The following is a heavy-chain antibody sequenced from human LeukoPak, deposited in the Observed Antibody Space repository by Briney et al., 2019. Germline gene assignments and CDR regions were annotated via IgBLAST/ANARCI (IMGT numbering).Heavy chain of an antibody. CDR2: ISAYNGNT. V-gene: IGHV1-18*01. D-gene: IGHD3-22*01. CDR1: GYTFTSYG. J-gene: IGHJ4*02. CDR3: ARDQDSNYYDSSGYSPDY. Sequence: ASVKVSCKASGYTFTSYGISWVRQAPGQGLEWMGWISAYNGNTNYAQKLQGRVTMTTDTSTGTAYMELRSLRSDDTAVYYCARDQDSNYYDSSGYSPDYWGQGTLVTVSS.